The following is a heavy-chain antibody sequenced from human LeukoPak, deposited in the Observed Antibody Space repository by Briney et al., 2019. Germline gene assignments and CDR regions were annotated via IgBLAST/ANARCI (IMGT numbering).Heavy chain of an antibody. CDR3: ARDGVDTLFDP. CDR2: INTKTGNP. J-gene: IGHJ5*02. D-gene: IGHD5-18*01. V-gene: IGHV7-4-1*02. Sequence: ASVKVSCKASGYTFTSYAMNWVRQAPGQGLEWMGWINTKTGNPTYAQGFTGRFVFSSDTSVSTSYLQISSLKAEDTAVYYCARDGVDTLFDPWGQGTLVTVSS. CDR1: GYTFTSYA.